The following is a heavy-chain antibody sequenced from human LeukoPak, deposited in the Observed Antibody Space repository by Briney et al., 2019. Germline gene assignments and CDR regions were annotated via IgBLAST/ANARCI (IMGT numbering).Heavy chain of an antibody. CDR1: GGSFGGYY. D-gene: IGHD3-3*01. CDR2: INHSGST. V-gene: IGHV4-34*01. J-gene: IGHJ4*02. CDR3: ARGRPVLRFLEWSTDY. Sequence: PSETLSLTCAVYGGSFGGYYWSWLRQPPGKGLEWIGEINHSGSTNYNPSLKSRVTISVDTSKNQFSLKLSSVTAADTAVYYCARGRPVLRFLEWSTDYWGQGTLVTVSS.